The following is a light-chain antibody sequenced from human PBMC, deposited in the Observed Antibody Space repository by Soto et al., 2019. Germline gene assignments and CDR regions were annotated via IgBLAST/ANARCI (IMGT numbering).Light chain of an antibody. Sequence: SRWSVYHSERDRVTITCRASQAISSWLAWYQQKPGRAPKLLIYSASSLQNGAPSRFTGSGSGTEFILTISSLQPEDFATYYSQVVNVYPSTFGGRANADIK. CDR2: SAS. V-gene: IGKV1-12*02. CDR3: QVVNVYPST. CDR1: QAISSW. J-gene: IGKJ4*01.